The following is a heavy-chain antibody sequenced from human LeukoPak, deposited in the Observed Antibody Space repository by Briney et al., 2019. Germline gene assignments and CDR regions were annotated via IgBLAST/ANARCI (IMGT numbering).Heavy chain of an antibody. CDR3: ARGYYYDSSGYYPDDH. J-gene: IGHJ4*02. Sequence: ASVKVSCKASGYTFINYGVSWVRQAPGQGLECMGWISAYNGKTNYAQKLQGRLTLTTDTSTSTAYMELRSLRSDDTAVYYCARGYYYDSSGYYPDDHWGQGTLVTVSS. CDR1: GYTFINYG. V-gene: IGHV1-18*01. D-gene: IGHD3-22*01. CDR2: ISAYNGKT.